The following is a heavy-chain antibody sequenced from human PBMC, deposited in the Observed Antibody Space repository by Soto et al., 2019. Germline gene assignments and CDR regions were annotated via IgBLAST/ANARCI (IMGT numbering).Heavy chain of an antibody. V-gene: IGHV1-18*01. CDR2: ISAYNGNT. D-gene: IGHD5-12*01. J-gene: IGHJ4*01. CDR1: GYTFTSYG. CDR3: AGENRWVQLRVY. Sequence: QVQLVQSGAEVKKPGASVKVSCKASGYTFTSYGISWVRQAPGQGLEWMGWISAYNGNTNYAQKLQGQVTLTTDTSTSTAFIELRSLKTDDTAVYYRAGENRWVQLRVYRGQGTLVTVSS.